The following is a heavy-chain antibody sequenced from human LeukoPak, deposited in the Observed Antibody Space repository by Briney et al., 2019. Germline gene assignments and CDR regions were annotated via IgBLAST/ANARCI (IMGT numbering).Heavy chain of an antibody. Sequence: GGSLRLSCAASGFSFSSYSMNWVRQAPGKGLEWLSYISSGSSTIYYADSVKGRFTISRDNAKNSLYLQMNSLRDEDSAVYYCAKGGTYDYTSFDYWGQGTLVTVSS. CDR3: AKGGTYDYTSFDY. CDR2: ISSGSSTI. CDR1: GFSFSSYS. D-gene: IGHD3-16*01. V-gene: IGHV3-48*02. J-gene: IGHJ4*02.